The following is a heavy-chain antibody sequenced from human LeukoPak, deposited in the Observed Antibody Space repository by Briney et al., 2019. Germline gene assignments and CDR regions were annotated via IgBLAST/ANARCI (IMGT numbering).Heavy chain of an antibody. CDR3: ARGGTAFYGNDYYYYYGMDV. Sequence: SETLSLTCTVSGGSISSYYWSWIRQPPGKGLEWIGYIYYSGSTNYNPSLKSRVTISVDTSKNQFSLKLSSVTAADTAVYYCARGGTAFYGNDYYYYYGMDVWGQGTTVTVSS. V-gene: IGHV4-59*01. J-gene: IGHJ6*02. D-gene: IGHD2/OR15-2a*01. CDR1: GGSISSYY. CDR2: IYYSGST.